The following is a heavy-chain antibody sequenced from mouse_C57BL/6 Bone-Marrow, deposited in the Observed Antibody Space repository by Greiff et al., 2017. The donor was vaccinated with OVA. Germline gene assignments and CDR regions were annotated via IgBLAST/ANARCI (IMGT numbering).Heavy chain of an antibody. V-gene: IGHV10-1*01. J-gene: IGHJ1*03. Sequence: EVMLVESGGGLVQPKGSLKLSCAASGFSFNTYAMNWVRQAPGKGLEWVARIRSKSNNYATYYADSVKDRFTISRDDSESMLYLQMNNLKTEDTAMYYCVSSVVAPHWYFDVWGTGTTVTVSS. CDR3: VSSVVAPHWYFDV. CDR2: IRSKSNNYAT. D-gene: IGHD1-1*01. CDR1: GFSFNTYA.